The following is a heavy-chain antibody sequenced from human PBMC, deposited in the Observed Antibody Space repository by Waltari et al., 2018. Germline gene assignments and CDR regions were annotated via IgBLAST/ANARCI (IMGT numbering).Heavy chain of an antibody. V-gene: IGHV3-30*18. J-gene: IGHJ3*02. D-gene: IGHD1-26*01. Sequence: QVQLVESGGGVVQPGTSLRLSCVASGFTFNPYAMHWVRQVPGKGMGLVAVILYYGNKKNLADSVKGRFTISRDKSQRTLYLEMNSLRPEETAVYFCAKFAGGGYIFRSDAFDIWGQGTMVTVSP. CDR3: AKFAGGGYIFRSDAFDI. CDR2: ILYYGNKK. CDR1: GFTFNPYA.